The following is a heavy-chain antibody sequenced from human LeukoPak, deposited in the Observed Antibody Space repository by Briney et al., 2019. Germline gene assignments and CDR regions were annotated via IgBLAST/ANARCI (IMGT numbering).Heavy chain of an antibody. CDR1: GGTFSSYA. CDR2: IIPIFGTA. D-gene: IGHD6-13*01. V-gene: IGHV1-69*13. CDR3: ARDIGIAAVAFGWNGWFDP. J-gene: IGHJ5*02. Sequence: ASVKVSCKASGGTFSSYAISWVRQAPGQGLELMGGIIPIFGTANYAQKSQGRVTITADESTSTAYMELSSLRSEDTAVYYCARDIGIAAVAFGWNGWFDPWGQGTLVTVSS.